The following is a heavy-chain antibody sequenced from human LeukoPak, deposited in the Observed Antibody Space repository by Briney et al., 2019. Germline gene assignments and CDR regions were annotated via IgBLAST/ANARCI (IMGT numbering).Heavy chain of an antibody. CDR3: ARGRPHGNDY. CDR1: GFMFSNYW. CDR2: INTDGSST. J-gene: IGHJ4*02. D-gene: IGHD4-23*01. Sequence: PGGSLRLSCAASGFMFSNYWMHWVRQAPGKGLVWVSRINTDGSSTNYADSVTGRFTISRDNAKNTLYLQMNSLRVEDTAVYYCARGRPHGNDYWGQGTLVTVSS. V-gene: IGHV3-74*01.